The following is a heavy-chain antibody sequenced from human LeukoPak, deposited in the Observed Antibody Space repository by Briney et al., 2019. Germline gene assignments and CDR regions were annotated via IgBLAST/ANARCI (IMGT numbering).Heavy chain of an antibody. CDR3: AKSSYDYIWVSYRYYFDY. V-gene: IGHV3-23*01. CDR1: GFTFSSYA. CDR2: ISGSGGST. J-gene: IGHJ4*02. Sequence: PGGSLRLSCAASGFTFSSYAMSWVRQAPGKGLEWVSAISGSGGSTYYADSVKGRFTISRDNSKNTLYLQMNSLRAEDTAVYYCAKSSYDYIWVSYRYYFDYWGQGTLVTVSS. D-gene: IGHD3-16*02.